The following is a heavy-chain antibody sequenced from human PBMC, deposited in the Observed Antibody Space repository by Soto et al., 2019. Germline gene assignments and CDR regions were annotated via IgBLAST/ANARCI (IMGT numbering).Heavy chain of an antibody. CDR1: GFAISRGYY. Sequence: NPSETLSLTCNVSGFAISRGYYWSWVRQPAGKGLEWIGSIYPSVSSYHNPSLESRLTLSIDTSKNQFTLKLASVTAADTALYYCAREKVGTTFFDNWGQGTQVTVSS. D-gene: IGHD1-1*01. V-gene: IGHV4-38-2*02. CDR2: IYPSVSS. J-gene: IGHJ4*02. CDR3: AREKVGTTFFDN.